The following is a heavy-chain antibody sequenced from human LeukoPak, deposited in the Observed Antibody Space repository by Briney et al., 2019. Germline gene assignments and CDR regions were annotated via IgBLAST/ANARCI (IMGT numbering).Heavy chain of an antibody. J-gene: IGHJ6*02. CDR1: GYTFTGYY. V-gene: IGHV1-2*06. CDR3: AREKVRQSGMDV. Sequence: ASVKVSCKASGYTFTGYYMHWVRQAPGQGLEWMGRINPNSGGTNYAQKFQGRVTMTRDTSISTAYMELSRLRSDDTAAYYCAREKVRQSGMDVWGQGTTDTVSS. D-gene: IGHD2-2*01. CDR2: INPNSGGT.